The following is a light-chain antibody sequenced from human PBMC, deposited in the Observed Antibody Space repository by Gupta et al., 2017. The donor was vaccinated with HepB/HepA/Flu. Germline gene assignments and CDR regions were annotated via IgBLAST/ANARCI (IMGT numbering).Light chain of an antibody. CDR2: GAS. CDR3: QQYNNWPPLT. CDR1: QSVSSN. V-gene: IGKV3-15*01. J-gene: IGKJ4*01. Sequence: EIVMTQSPATLSVSPGERATRSCRASQSVSSNLAWYQQKPGQAPRLLIYGASTRDTGIPARFSGSGYGTEVTLTISSLQSEDFAVYYCQQYNNWPPLTFGGGTKVEIK.